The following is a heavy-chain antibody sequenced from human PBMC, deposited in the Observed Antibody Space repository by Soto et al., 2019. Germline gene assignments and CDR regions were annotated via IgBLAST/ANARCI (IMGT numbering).Heavy chain of an antibody. D-gene: IGHD2-2*02. J-gene: IGHJ6*02. CDR1: GGSFSGYY. Sequence: SETLSLTCAVYGGSFSGYYWSWIRQPPGKGLEWIGAINHSGSTNYNPSLKSRVTISVDTSKNQFSLKLSSVSAADTAVYYCARGPGWRSTSCYTYYYYYYCIHVWCRGTTVTVS. CDR2: INHSGST. V-gene: IGHV4-34*01. CDR3: ARGPGWRSTSCYTYYYYYYCIHV.